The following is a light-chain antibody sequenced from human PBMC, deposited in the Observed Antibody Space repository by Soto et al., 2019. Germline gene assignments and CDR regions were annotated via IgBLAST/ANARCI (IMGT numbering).Light chain of an antibody. CDR3: QQYGSSLGT. J-gene: IGKJ1*01. Sequence: DIVLTPSQGTLSLSPCERAALSWSASQSVSSSYFACHQQNPRQAPRLLIYGASSRATGIPDRFSGRGSGTDFTLTISRLQPEDFAVYYCQQYGSSLGTFGQGTKVDIK. CDR2: GAS. V-gene: IGKV3-20*01. CDR1: QSVSSSY.